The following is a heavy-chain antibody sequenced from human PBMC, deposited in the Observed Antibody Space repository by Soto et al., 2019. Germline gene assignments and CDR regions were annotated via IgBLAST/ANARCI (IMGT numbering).Heavy chain of an antibody. J-gene: IGHJ4*02. CDR2: ISAYNGNT. V-gene: IGHV1-18*04. CDR1: RYTFTYCS. Sequence: GASVKVSCNASRYTFTYCSLHWLQQAPGQGLEWMGWISAYNGNTNYAQKFQGRVTMTTDTSTSTVYMELRSLRSDDTAVYYCARDRSINDYWGQGTLVTVSS. CDR3: ARDRSINDY.